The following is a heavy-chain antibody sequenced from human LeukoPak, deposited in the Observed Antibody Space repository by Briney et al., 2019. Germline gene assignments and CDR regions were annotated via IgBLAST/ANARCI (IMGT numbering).Heavy chain of an antibody. J-gene: IGHJ4*02. Sequence: TGGSLRLSCAASGFTFSSYSMNWVRQAPGKGLEWVSSISSSSSYIYYADSVKGRFTISRDNAKNSLYLQMNSLRAEDTAVYYCARGSQTGDDGDYWGQGTLVTVSS. V-gene: IGHV3-21*01. CDR2: ISSSSSYI. CDR3: ARGSQTGDDGDY. CDR1: GFTFSSYS. D-gene: IGHD7-27*01.